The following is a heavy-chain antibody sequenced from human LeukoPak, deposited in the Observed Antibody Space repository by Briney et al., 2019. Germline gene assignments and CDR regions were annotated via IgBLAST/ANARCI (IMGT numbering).Heavy chain of an antibody. V-gene: IGHV4-34*01. CDR2: INHSGST. CDR3: ARGGPQGYTY. CDR1: GGSFSGYY. Sequence: PSETLSLTCAVYGGSFSGYYWSWIRQPPGKGLEWIGEINHSGSTNYNPSLKSRVTISVDTSKNQFSLKLSSVTAADTAVYYCARGGPQGYTYWGQGMVVTVSS. J-gene: IGHJ4*02. D-gene: IGHD2-2*02.